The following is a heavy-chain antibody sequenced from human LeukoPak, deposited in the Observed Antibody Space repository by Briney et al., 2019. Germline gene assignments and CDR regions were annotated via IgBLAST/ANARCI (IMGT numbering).Heavy chain of an antibody. CDR2: IKQDGSEK. CDR3: ARDLRYYYDSSGYLSP. V-gene: IGHV3-7*01. Sequence: GGSLRLSCVASGFTFTSYWMSWVRQAPGKGLEWVANIKQDGSEKNYVDSVKGRFTISRDNAKNSMSLQMNSLRAEDTAVYYCARDLRYYYDSSGYLSPWGQGTLVSVSS. D-gene: IGHD3-22*01. J-gene: IGHJ5*02. CDR1: GFTFTSYW.